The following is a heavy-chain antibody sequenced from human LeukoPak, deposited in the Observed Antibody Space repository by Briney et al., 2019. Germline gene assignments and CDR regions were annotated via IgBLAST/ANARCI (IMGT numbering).Heavy chain of an antibody. CDR1: GGSISSSSYY. Sequence: SETLSLTCTVSGGSISSSSYYWGWIRQPPGKGLEWIGSIYYSGSTYYNPSLKSRVTISVDTSKNQFSLKLSSVTAADTAVYYCARYSYYGSGSYFPYWGQGTLVTVSS. CDR2: IYYSGST. J-gene: IGHJ4*02. V-gene: IGHV4-39*01. D-gene: IGHD3-10*01. CDR3: ARYSYYGSGSYFPY.